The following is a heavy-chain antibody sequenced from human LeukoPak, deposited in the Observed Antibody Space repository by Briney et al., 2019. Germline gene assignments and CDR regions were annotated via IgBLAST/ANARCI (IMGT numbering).Heavy chain of an antibody. V-gene: IGHV3-7*01. J-gene: IGHJ4*02. CDR3: ARDQERVTGSYRRYYFDY. D-gene: IGHD1-26*01. CDR2: IKQDGSEK. CDR1: GFTFSSYW. Sequence: GGSLRLSCAASGFTFSSYWMSWVRQAPGKGLEGVANIKQDGSEKYYVDSVNDRFTISRDNAKNSLYLQMNSLRAEDTAVYYCARDQERVTGSYRRYYFDYWGQGTLVTVSS.